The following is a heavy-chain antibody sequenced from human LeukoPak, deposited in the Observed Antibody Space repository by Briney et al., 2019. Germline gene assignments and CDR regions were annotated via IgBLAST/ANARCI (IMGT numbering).Heavy chain of an antibody. CDR3: ARSVDSSSWYEAFDI. CDR2: IIPIFGTA. V-gene: IGHV1-69*01. D-gene: IGHD6-13*01. J-gene: IGHJ3*02. CDR1: GGTFSSYA. Sequence: ASVKVSCKASGGTFSSYAISWVRQAPGQGLEWMGGIIPIFGTANYAQKFQGRVTITADESTSTAYMELSSLRSEDTAVYYCARSVDSSSWYEAFDIWGQGTMVTVSS.